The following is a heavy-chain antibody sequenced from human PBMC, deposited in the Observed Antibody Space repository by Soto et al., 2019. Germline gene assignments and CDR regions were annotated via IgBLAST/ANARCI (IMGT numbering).Heavy chain of an antibody. CDR1: GFTFSTYA. CDR3: AREAYYYDSSGYHDY. CDR2: LSASGATT. Sequence: GSLRLSCASSGFTFSTYAMTWVRQAPGKGLKWVSALSASGATTYHADSVKGRFTISRDNAKNSLYLQMNSLRDEDTAVYYCAREAYYYDSSGYHDYWGQGTLVTVSS. D-gene: IGHD3-22*01. V-gene: IGHV3-23*01. J-gene: IGHJ4*02.